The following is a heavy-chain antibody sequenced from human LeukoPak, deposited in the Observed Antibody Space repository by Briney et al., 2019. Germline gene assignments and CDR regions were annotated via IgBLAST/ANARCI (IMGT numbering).Heavy chain of an antibody. CDR1: GYTSTSYA. V-gene: IGHV7-4-1*02. Sequence: ASVKVSCKASGYTSTSYAMNWVRQAPGQGLEWMGWINTNTGNPTYAQGFTGRFVFSLDTSVSTAYLQISSLKAEDTAVYYCARLHYYDSSGYPNAFDIWGQGTMVTVSS. CDR2: INTNTGNP. D-gene: IGHD3-22*01. CDR3: ARLHYYDSSGYPNAFDI. J-gene: IGHJ3*02.